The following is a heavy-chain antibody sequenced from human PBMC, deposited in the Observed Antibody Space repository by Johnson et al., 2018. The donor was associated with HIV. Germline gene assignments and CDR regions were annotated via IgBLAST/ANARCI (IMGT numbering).Heavy chain of an antibody. V-gene: IGHV3-30*19. D-gene: IGHD3-10*01. CDR2: ISFDGSNT. CDR1: GFTFNYYG. J-gene: IGHJ3*02. Sequence: QVQLVESGGGVVQPGGSLRLSCVASGFTFNYYGMHWVRQAPGKGLEWVGFISFDGSNTHYADSVRGRFTISRDNAKNSLYLQMNSLRAEYTAVYYCASPKTPTRVVRGAFDIWGQGTMVTVSS. CDR3: ASPKTPTRVVRGAFDI.